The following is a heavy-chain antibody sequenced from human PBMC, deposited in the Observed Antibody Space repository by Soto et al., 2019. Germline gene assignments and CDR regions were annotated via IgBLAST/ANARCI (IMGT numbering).Heavy chain of an antibody. D-gene: IGHD3-3*01. CDR2: ISAYNGNT. J-gene: IGHJ6*02. V-gene: IGHV1-18*04. Sequence: QVQLVQSGAEVKKPGASVKVSCKASGYTFTSYGISWVRQAPGQGLEWMGWISAYNGNTNYAQKRQGRVTMTTDTSTSTAYMELRSLRSDDTAVYYCARDRGLTIFGVVINYYYYGMDVWGQGTTVTVSS. CDR1: GYTFTSYG. CDR3: ARDRGLTIFGVVINYYYYGMDV.